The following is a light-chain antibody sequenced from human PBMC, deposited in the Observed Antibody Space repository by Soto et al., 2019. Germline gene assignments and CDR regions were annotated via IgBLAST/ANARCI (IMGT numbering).Light chain of an antibody. CDR2: GAS. CDR3: QQYSNWPPVT. V-gene: IGKV3-15*01. Sequence: EIVMTQSPATLSVSPGERATLSCRASQSVSRNLAWYQQKPGQAPRLLIYGASTRATGFPARFSGSGSGTDFTLTINSLQSEDSAVYYCQQYSNWPPVTFGGGTKVDIK. CDR1: QSVSRN. J-gene: IGKJ4*01.